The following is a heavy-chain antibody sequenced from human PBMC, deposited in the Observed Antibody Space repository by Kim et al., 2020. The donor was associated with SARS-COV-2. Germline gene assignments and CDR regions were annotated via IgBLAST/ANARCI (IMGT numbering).Heavy chain of an antibody. Sequence: GGSLRLSCATSGFTFSDYDLHWVRQAPGKGLEWLAFITHSSSTIYYADSVEGRFTISRDNAKNSLFLQMNSLRDEDTALYYCVRESMGGAFDMWGQGTMVTGSS. V-gene: IGHV3-48*02. CDR2: ITHSSSTI. CDR3: VRESMGGAFDM. D-gene: IGHD3-16*01. CDR1: GFTFSDYD. J-gene: IGHJ3*02.